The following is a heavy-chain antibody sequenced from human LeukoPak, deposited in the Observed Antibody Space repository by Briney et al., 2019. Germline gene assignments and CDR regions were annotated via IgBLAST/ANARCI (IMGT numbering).Heavy chain of an antibody. CDR3: ARGYYGSGSGP. CDR1: GGSISSYY. V-gene: IGHV4-59*12. J-gene: IGHJ5*02. D-gene: IGHD3-10*01. CDR2: IYYSGST. Sequence: PSETLSLTCTVSGGSISSYYWSWIRQPPGKGLEWIGYIYYSGSTNYNPSLKSRVTISVDTSKNQFSLKLSPVTAADTAVYYCARGYYGSGSGPWGQGTLVTVSS.